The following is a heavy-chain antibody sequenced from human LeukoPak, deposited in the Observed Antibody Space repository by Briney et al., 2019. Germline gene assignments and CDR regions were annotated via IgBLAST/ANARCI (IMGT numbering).Heavy chain of an antibody. D-gene: IGHD3-10*01. CDR3: ARNVAGGLDY. V-gene: IGHV1-46*01. CDR2: INPTGGST. Sequence: ASVKVSCKASGGTFSSYAISWVRQAPGQGLEWMGMINPTGGSTSYAQKFQGRVTMTRDTSTSTVYMELSSLRSEDTAVYYCARNVAGGLDYWGQGTLVTVSS. CDR1: GGTFSSYA. J-gene: IGHJ4*02.